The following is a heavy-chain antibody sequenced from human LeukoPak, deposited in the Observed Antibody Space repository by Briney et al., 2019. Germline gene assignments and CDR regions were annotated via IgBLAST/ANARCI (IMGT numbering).Heavy chain of an antibody. CDR1: GFTFSSYS. Sequence: GGSLRLSCAASGFTFSSYSMDWVRQAPGKGLEWVSSISSSSSYIYYADSVKGRFTISRDSAKNSLYLQMNSLRAEDTAVYYCARGVIAAAGYFDYWGQGTLVTVSS. D-gene: IGHD6-13*01. V-gene: IGHV3-21*01. CDR2: ISSSSSYI. CDR3: ARGVIAAAGYFDY. J-gene: IGHJ4*02.